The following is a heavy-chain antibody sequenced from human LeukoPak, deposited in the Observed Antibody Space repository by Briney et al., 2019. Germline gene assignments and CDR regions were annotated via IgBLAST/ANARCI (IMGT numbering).Heavy chain of an antibody. Sequence: GGSLRLSCAASGFTFSSYSMNWVRQAPGKGLEWVSYISYSGSPTHYADSVKGRFTISRDNAKNSLYLQMNSLRAEDTAVYYCARDSSGWYYFDYWGQGILVTVSS. V-gene: IGHV3-48*01. CDR3: ARDSSGWYYFDY. CDR2: ISYSGSPT. J-gene: IGHJ4*02. D-gene: IGHD6-19*01. CDR1: GFTFSSYS.